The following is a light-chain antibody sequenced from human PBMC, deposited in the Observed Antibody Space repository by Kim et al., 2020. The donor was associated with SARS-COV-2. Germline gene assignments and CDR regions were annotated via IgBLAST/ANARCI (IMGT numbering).Light chain of an antibody. CDR2: DVS. CDR3: CSYAGGYTWV. V-gene: IGLV2-11*01. J-gene: IGLJ3*02. CDR1: SSDVGGYNY. Sequence: QSALTQPRSVSGSPGQSVTISCTGTSSDVGGYNYVSWYQQHPGKAPKLMIYDVSKRPSGVPDRFSGSKSGNTASLTISGLQAEDEADYYCCSYAGGYTWVFGGGTKLTVL.